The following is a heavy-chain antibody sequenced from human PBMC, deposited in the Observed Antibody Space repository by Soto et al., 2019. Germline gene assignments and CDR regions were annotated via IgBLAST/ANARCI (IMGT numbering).Heavy chain of an antibody. D-gene: IGHD1-26*01. Sequence: GASVKVSCKASGYTFTSYGISWVRQAPGQGLEWMGWISAYNGNTNYAQKLQGRVTMTTDTSTSTAYMELRSLRSDDTAVYYCATKTPAAPVGPFYYYYGMDVWGQGTTVTVSS. V-gene: IGHV1-18*01. J-gene: IGHJ6*02. CDR3: ATKTPAAPVGPFYYYYGMDV. CDR2: ISAYNGNT. CDR1: GYTFTSYG.